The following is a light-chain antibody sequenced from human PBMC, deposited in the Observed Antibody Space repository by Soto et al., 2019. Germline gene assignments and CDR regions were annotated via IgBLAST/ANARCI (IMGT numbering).Light chain of an antibody. V-gene: IGKV2-28*01. CDR1: QSLLHSNGYNY. J-gene: IGKJ4*01. CDR3: MQALQTPPT. Sequence: DIVMTQSPFSLPVTPGEPASISCRSSQSLLHSNGYNYLNWYLQKPGQSPQLLISLGSNRASGVPDRFSGSGSGTDFTLKISRVEAEDVGVYYCMQALQTPPTFGGGTKVEIK. CDR2: LGS.